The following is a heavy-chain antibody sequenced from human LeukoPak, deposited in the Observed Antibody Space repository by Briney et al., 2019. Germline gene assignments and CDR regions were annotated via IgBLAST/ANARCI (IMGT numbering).Heavy chain of an antibody. Sequence: GGSLRLSCAASGFIFSSNYMTWVRQAPGKGLEWVSVIFSGGSTYYAASVKGRVTISRDNSKDTLYLQMNNLRGEDTAVYYCARVGPTRSDFDYWGQGTLVTVSS. V-gene: IGHV3-53*01. J-gene: IGHJ4*02. CDR2: IFSGGST. CDR3: ARVGPTRSDFDY. CDR1: GFIFSSNY. D-gene: IGHD1-26*01.